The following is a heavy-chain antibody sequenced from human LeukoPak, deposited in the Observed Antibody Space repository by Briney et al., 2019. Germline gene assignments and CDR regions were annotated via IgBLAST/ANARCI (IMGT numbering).Heavy chain of an antibody. J-gene: IGHJ4*02. CDR3: AALPEYYFDY. CDR1: GFNVSSNY. CDR2: IYSGEKT. V-gene: IGHV3-53*04. Sequence: GGSLRLSCAASGFNVSSNYMSWVRQAPGKGLEWVSVIYSGEKTQYADSVKGRFTISRHNSKNTLYLQMNSLRPEDTAVYYCAALPEYYFDYWGQGTLVTVSS.